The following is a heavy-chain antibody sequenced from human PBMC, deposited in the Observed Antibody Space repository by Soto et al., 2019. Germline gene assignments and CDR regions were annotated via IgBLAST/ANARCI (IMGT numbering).Heavy chain of an antibody. CDR1: GFTFSSYS. CDR2: ISSSSSTI. V-gene: IGHV3-48*01. J-gene: IGHJ1*01. Sequence: PGGSLRLSCAASGFTFSSYSMNWVRQAPGKGLEWVSYISSSSSTIYYADSVKGRFTISRDNAKNSLYLQMNSLRAEDTAVYYCANLAAAGTLGYFQHWGQGTLVTVSS. CDR3: ANLAAAGTLGYFQH. D-gene: IGHD6-13*01.